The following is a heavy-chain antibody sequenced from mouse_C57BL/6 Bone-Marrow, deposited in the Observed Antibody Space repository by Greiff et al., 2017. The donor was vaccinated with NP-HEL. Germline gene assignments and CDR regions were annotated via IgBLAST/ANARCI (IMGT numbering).Heavy chain of an antibody. CDR1: GYTFTSYG. CDR2: IYPRSGNT. J-gene: IGHJ4*01. D-gene: IGHD1-1*01. CDR3: AREELLRGVDY. V-gene: IGHV1-81*01. Sequence: QVQLKQSGAELARPGASVKLSCKASGYTFTSYGISWVKQRTGQGLEWIGEIYPRSGNTYYNEKFKGKATLTADKSSSTAYMELRSLTSEDSAVYFCAREELLRGVDYWGQGTSVTVSS.